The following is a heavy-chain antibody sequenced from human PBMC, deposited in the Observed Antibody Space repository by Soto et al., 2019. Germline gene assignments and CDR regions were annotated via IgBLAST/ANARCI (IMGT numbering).Heavy chain of an antibody. V-gene: IGHV4-59*01. D-gene: IGHD6-19*01. J-gene: IGHJ5*02. CDR1: GGSISSYY. Sequence: SETLSLTCTVSGGSISSYYWSWIRQPPGKGLEWIGYIYYSGSTNYNPSLKSRVTISVDTSKDQFSLKLSSVTAADTAVYYCARGQWLVPNWFDPWGQGTLVTVSS. CDR2: IYYSGST. CDR3: ARGQWLVPNWFDP.